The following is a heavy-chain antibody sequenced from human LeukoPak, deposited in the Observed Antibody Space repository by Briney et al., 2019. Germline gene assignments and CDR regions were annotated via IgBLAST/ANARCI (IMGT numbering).Heavy chain of an antibody. D-gene: IGHD4-17*01. CDR2: IYYSGST. Sequence: SETLSLTCTVSGGSVSSGSYYWSWIRQPPGKGLEWIGYIYYSGSTNYNPSLKSRVTISVDTSKNQFSLKLSSVTAADTAVYYCARDRLGDYSPFHYYYYGMDVWGQGTTVTVSS. CDR1: GGSVSSGSYY. J-gene: IGHJ6*02. CDR3: ARDRLGDYSPFHYYYYGMDV. V-gene: IGHV4-61*01.